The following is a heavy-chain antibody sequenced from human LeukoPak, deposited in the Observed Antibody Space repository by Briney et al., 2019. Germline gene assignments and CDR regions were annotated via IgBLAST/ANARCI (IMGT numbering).Heavy chain of an antibody. CDR1: GGSISSYY. CDR2: IYTSGST. J-gene: IGHJ3*02. V-gene: IGHV4-4*07. Sequence: SETLSLTCTVSGGSISSYYWSWIRQPAGKGLEWIGRIYTSGSTNYNPSLKSRVTMSVDTSKNQFSLKLSSVTAADMAVYYCARDRSYYDSSGYYYVGAFDIWGQGTMVTVSS. D-gene: IGHD3-22*01. CDR3: ARDRSYYDSSGYYYVGAFDI.